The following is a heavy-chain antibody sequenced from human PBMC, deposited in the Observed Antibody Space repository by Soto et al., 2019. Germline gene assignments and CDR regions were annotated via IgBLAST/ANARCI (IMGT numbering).Heavy chain of an antibody. Sequence: PGESLKISCKGSGYSFTSYWISWVRQMPGKGLEWMGRIDPSDSYTNYSPSFQGHVTISADKSISTAYLQWSSLKASDTAMYYCARHRPAYYDLWSGYLADYYGMDVWGQGATVTVSS. D-gene: IGHD3-3*01. CDR2: IDPSDSYT. V-gene: IGHV5-10-1*01. CDR3: ARHRPAYYDLWSGYLADYYGMDV. CDR1: GYSFTSYW. J-gene: IGHJ6*02.